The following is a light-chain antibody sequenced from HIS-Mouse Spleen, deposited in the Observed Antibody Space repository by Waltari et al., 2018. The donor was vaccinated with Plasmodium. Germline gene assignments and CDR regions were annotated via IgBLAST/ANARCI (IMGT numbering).Light chain of an antibody. J-gene: IGKJ1*01. CDR1: KSISSY. Sequence: DIQMTQSPSSLSASVGDRVTITCRASKSISSYLNWYQQKPGKAPKLLIYAASSLQSGVPSRCSGSGSGTDFTLTISRLQPEYFATYYCQQSYSTWTFGQGTKVEIK. V-gene: IGKV1-39*01. CDR2: AAS. CDR3: QQSYSTWT.